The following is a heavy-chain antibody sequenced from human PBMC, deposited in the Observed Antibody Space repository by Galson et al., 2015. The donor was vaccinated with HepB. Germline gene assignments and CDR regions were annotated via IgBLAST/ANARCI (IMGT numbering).Heavy chain of an antibody. CDR1: GGTFSSYA. Sequence: SVKVSCKASGGTFSSYAISWVRQAPGQGLEWMGGIIPIFGTANYAQKFQGRVTITADESTSTAYMELSSLRSEDTAVYYCARVGRVGATTSDAFDIWGQGTMVTVSS. D-gene: IGHD1-26*01. CDR2: IIPIFGTA. V-gene: IGHV1-69*13. CDR3: ARVGRVGATTSDAFDI. J-gene: IGHJ3*02.